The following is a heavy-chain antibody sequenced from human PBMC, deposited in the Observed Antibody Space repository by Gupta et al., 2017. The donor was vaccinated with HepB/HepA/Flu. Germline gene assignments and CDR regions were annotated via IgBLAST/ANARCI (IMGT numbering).Heavy chain of an antibody. V-gene: IGHV4-30-4*01. CDR1: GVSINSVDRGDYF. CDR2: IFHSGTT. D-gene: IGHD2-2*01. Sequence: QVQLQESGPGLVKPSQTLSLTCPVSGVSINSVDRGDYFWTWIRQPPGKGLEWIGYIFHSGTTYFNPSLKSRVSMSIDTSKNQFTLHLNSVSVADTAVYYCVREPVPAVVPPTWGRGTLVAVSS. J-gene: IGHJ5*02. CDR3: VREPVPAVVPPT.